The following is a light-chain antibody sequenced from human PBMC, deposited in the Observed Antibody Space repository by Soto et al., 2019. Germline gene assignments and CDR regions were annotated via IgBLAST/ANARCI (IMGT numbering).Light chain of an antibody. CDR3: QQYKNWPYT. V-gene: IGKV3-15*01. CDR2: VAS. CDR1: QSVTSN. Sequence: IVMTQSPATLSVSPGERATLSCRASQSVTSNLAWYQQKPGQAPRLLIYVASTRATGIPARFSGSGSGTEFTLTISSLESEDFAVYYCQQYKNWPYTFGQGTKLEIK. J-gene: IGKJ2*01.